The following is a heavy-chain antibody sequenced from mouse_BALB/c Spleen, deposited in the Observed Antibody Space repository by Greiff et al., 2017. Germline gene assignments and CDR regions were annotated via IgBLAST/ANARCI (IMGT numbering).Heavy chain of an antibody. D-gene: IGHD2-2*01. Sequence: EVHLVESGGGLVKPGGSLKLSCAASGFTFSSYAMSWVRQSPEKRLEWVAEISSGGSYTYYPDTVTGRFTISRDNAKNTLYLEMSSLRSEDTAMYDCARGGYDKGAWFAYWGQGTLVTVSA. J-gene: IGHJ3*01. V-gene: IGHV5-9-4*01. CDR2: ISSGGSYT. CDR1: GFTFSSYA. CDR3: ARGGYDKGAWFAY.